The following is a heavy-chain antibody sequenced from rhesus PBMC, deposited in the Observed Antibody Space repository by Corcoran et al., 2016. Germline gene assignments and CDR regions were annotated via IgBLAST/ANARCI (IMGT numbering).Heavy chain of an antibody. CDR1: GGSISNHYW. V-gene: IGHV4-93*02. CDR2: IYGIGGTT. Sequence: QVQLQESGPAVVQPSETLSLTCAVSGGSISNHYWWSWIRQSPGKGLAWIGGIYGIGGTTEYNPFLKSRVSISMDTSKNQLSLKVTSVTAADTAVYYCASTDCSNSDCSSGDYWGQGVLVTVSS. D-gene: IGHD2-15*01. J-gene: IGHJ4*01. CDR3: ASTDCSNSDCSSGDY.